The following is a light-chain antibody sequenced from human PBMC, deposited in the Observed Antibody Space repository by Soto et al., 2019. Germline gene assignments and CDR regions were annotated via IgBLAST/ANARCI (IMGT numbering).Light chain of an antibody. V-gene: IGKV1-8*01. Sequence: AIRLTQSPSPFSASTGDRVTFTCRASQSISSYLAWYQQKPGKAPKLLIYAASTLQSGVPSRFSGSGSRTDFTLTINWLQSEDFATYSCQQYHSYPYTVGQGTKVDIK. CDR1: QSISSY. CDR2: AAS. CDR3: QQYHSYPYT. J-gene: IGKJ2*01.